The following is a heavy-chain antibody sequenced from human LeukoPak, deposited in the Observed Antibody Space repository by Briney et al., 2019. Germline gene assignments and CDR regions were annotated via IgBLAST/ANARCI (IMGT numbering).Heavy chain of an antibody. V-gene: IGHV3-7*01. J-gene: IGHJ3*02. Sequence: GGSLRLSCAASGFTFSTYWMTWVRQAPGKGLEWVANVRQDGGETFYVDSVKGRFTISRDNAKNSLYLQMNSLRAEDTAVYYCARGGNVLRFLEWLHAFDIWGQGTMVTVSS. CDR3: ARGGNVLRFLEWLHAFDI. CDR2: VRQDGGET. CDR1: GFTFSTYW. D-gene: IGHD3-3*01.